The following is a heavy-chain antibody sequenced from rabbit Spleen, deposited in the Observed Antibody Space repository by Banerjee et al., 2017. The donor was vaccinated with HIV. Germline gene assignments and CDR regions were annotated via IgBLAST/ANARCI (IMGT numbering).Heavy chain of an antibody. Sequence: QLVESGGGLVQPGGSLKLSCKASGFTLSSYYMNWVRQAPGKGLEWIGYIDPIFGITYYANWVNGRFSISRENAQNTVLLQMTSLTAADTATYFCARDKTDGRGYHFSLWGQGTLVTVS. D-gene: IGHD3-1*01. CDR1: GFTLSSYY. V-gene: IGHV1S7*01. J-gene: IGHJ4*01. CDR2: IDPIFGIT. CDR3: ARDKTDGRGYHFSL.